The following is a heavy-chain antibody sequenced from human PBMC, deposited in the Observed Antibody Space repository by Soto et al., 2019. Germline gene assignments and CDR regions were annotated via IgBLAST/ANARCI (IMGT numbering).Heavy chain of an antibody. CDR1: GYTFTSYD. V-gene: IGHV1-8*01. J-gene: IGHJ4*02. Sequence: QVKLVQSVAEVKKPGASVKFSCKASGYTFTSYDINWVRQATGQGLEWMGWMNPNSGNTGYAQKFQGRVTMTRNTSISTAYMELSSLRSEDTAVYYCARGLWSGYYTGFDYWGQGTLVTVSS. CDR2: MNPNSGNT. D-gene: IGHD3-3*01. CDR3: ARGLWSGYYTGFDY.